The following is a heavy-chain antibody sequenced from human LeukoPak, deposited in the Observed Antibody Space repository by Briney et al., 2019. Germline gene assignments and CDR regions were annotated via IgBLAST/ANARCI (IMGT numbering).Heavy chain of an antibody. CDR3: ARSAVTGPGWIDS. CDR1: GFTVSGNY. V-gene: IGHV3-53*01. CDR2: IYSGGGT. J-gene: IGHJ5*01. Sequence: GSLRLSCAASGFTVSGNYMSWVRQAPGRGLQWVSVIYSGGGTYYADSVKGRFTISRDNSKNTLYLQMNGLRAEDTAVYYCARSAVTGPGWIDSRGQGTLVTVSS. D-gene: IGHD6-19*01.